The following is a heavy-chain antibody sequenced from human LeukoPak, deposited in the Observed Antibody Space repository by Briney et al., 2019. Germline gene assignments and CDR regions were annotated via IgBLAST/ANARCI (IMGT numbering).Heavy chain of an antibody. J-gene: IGHJ5*02. V-gene: IGHV5-51*01. D-gene: IGHD3-22*01. Sequence: GESLKISCKGSGYSFTSYWIGWVRQMPGKGLEWMGIIYAGDSDTRYSPSFRGQVTISADKSISTAYLQWSSLRASDTAMYYCARLNYYDTSGYYPPYNWFDPWGQGTLVTVSS. CDR1: GYSFTSYW. CDR2: IYAGDSDT. CDR3: ARLNYYDTSGYYPPYNWFDP.